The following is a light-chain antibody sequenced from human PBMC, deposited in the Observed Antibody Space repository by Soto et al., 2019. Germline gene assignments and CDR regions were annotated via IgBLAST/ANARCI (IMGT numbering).Light chain of an antibody. CDR2: DAS. CDR3: QQRSNWPHT. CDR1: QSVSIY. V-gene: IGKV3-11*01. J-gene: IGKJ5*01. Sequence: EIVLTQSPATLSLSPGERATLSCRASQSVSIYLAWYQQRPGQAPRLLIYDASNRATGIPARFSGSGSGTDFTLTISSLEPEDFAVYYCQQRSNWPHTFGQGTRLEIK.